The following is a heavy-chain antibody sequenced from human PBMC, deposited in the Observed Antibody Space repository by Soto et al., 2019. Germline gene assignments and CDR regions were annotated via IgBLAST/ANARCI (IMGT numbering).Heavy chain of an antibody. CDR3: AKDRRVAAAPPRGDFDY. CDR2: IYYSGST. CDR1: GGSISSYY. Sequence: SETLSLTCTVSGGSISSYYRSWIRQPPGKGLEWIGYIYYSGSTNYNPSLKSRVTISVDTSKNQFSLKLSSVTAADTAVYSCAKDRRVAAAPPRGDFDYWGQGTLVTVSS. V-gene: IGHV4-59*01. D-gene: IGHD6-25*01. J-gene: IGHJ4*02.